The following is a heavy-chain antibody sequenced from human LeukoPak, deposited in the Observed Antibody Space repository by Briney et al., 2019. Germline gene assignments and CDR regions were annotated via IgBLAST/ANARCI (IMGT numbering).Heavy chain of an antibody. V-gene: IGHV1-46*01. CDR3: ARKYNCGGDCFDY. CDR2: INPSGGST. D-gene: IGHD2-21*02. J-gene: IGHJ4*02. CDR1: GYTFTSYY. Sequence: GASVKVSCKASGYTFTSYYMHWVRQAPGQGLEWMGIINPSGGSTSYTQKFQGRVTMTRDTSTSTVYMELSSLRSGDTAVYYCARKYNCGGDCFDYWGQGTLVTVSS.